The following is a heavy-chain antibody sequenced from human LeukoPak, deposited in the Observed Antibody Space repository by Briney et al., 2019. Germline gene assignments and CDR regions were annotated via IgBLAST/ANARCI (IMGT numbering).Heavy chain of an antibody. D-gene: IGHD3-10*01. Sequence: GGSLRLSCAASGFTFSSYSMNWVRQAPGKGLEWVSSISSSSSYIYYADSVKGRFTISRDNSKNTLYLQMNSLRAEDTAVYYCAKEYYGSGSYYNEGDYFDYWGQGTLVTVSS. J-gene: IGHJ4*02. CDR2: ISSSSSYI. CDR1: GFTFSSYS. V-gene: IGHV3-21*01. CDR3: AKEYYGSGSYYNEGDYFDY.